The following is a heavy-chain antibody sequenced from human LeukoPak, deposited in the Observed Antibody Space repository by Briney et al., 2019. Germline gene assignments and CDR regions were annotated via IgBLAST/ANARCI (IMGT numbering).Heavy chain of an antibody. CDR1: DFAFSPYW. CDR3: VREYCGGDCYTDF. Sequence: GGSRRPPFAASDFAFSPYWMHWVAQTPGKGLMWVSRLNSDGSITSYADSVKGRFTISRDNTKNTLYLEMSRVRAEDTAVYYCVREYCGGDCYTDFWSQGTLVTVSS. CDR2: LNSDGSIT. V-gene: IGHV3-74*01. D-gene: IGHD2-21*02. J-gene: IGHJ4*02.